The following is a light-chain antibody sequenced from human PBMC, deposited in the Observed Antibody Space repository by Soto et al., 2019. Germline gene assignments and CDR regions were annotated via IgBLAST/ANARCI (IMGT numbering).Light chain of an antibody. V-gene: IGKV1-5*03. CDR1: QSISTW. Sequence: DIQMTQSPSTLSASVGDRVTITCRASQSISTWLAWYQQKPGQAPKLLIYKASSLEGGVPSRFVGSGSGTLFNITISSLHPDDFATYYCQQYNTYPLTFGRGTTVDIK. J-gene: IGKJ4*01. CDR2: KAS. CDR3: QQYNTYPLT.